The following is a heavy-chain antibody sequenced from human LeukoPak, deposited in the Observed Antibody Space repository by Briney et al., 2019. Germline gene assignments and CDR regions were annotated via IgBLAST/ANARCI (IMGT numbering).Heavy chain of an antibody. CDR1: GFTFSSHG. V-gene: IGHV3-23*01. CDR3: AKDHYYDSSNYYYGRPNLFDY. Sequence: GGSLRLSCAASGFTFSSHGMNWVRQAPGKGLEWVSGIGGSGGFITYYADSVKGRFTVSRDNSKNTLYLQMDSLRAEDTAVYYCAKDHYYDSSNYYYGRPNLFDYWGQGTLVTVSS. D-gene: IGHD3-22*01. CDR2: IGGSGGFIT. J-gene: IGHJ4*02.